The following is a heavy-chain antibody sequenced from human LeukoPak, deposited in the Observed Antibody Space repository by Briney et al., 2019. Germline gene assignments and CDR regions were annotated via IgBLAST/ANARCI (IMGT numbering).Heavy chain of an antibody. Sequence: GGSLRLSCAASGFTFDDYGMRWVRQAPGKGLEWVSGINWNGGSTGYADSVKGRFTISRDNAKNSLYLQMNSLRAVDTALYYCARRAGVPAAIRFDYWGQGTLVTVSS. CDR1: GFTFDDYG. CDR3: ARRAGVPAAIRFDY. V-gene: IGHV3-20*04. D-gene: IGHD2-2*01. CDR2: INWNGGST. J-gene: IGHJ4*02.